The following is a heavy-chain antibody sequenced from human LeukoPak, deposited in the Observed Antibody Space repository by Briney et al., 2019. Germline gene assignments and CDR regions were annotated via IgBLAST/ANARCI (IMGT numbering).Heavy chain of an antibody. CDR3: ARGSTSWIVMDV. D-gene: IGHD2-2*01. CDR1: GGSISSSSYY. V-gene: IGHV4-39*07. Sequence: SETLSLTCTVSGGSISSSSYYWGWIRQPPGKGLEWIGSIYYSGSTNYNPSLKSRVTISVDTSKNQLSLKLSSVTAADTAVYYCARGSTSWIVMDVWGKGTTVTVSS. J-gene: IGHJ6*03. CDR2: IYYSGST.